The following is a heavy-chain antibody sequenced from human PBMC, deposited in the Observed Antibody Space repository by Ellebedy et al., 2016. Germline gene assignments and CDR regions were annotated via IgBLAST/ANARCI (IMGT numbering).Heavy chain of an antibody. Sequence: GESLKISCKGSGYSFPNYWIGWVRQMPGKGLEWMGIIYPDDSDIRYSPSFQGQVTISADKSLSTAYLQWSSLRASDTAMFYCARIALAGRGADQFFQHWGQGTLVTVSS. D-gene: IGHD6-13*01. J-gene: IGHJ1*01. CDR1: GYSFPNYW. CDR3: ARIALAGRGADQFFQH. V-gene: IGHV5-51*01. CDR2: IYPDDSDI.